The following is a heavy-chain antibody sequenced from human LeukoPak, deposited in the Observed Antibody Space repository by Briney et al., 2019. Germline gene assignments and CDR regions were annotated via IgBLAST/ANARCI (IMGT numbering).Heavy chain of an antibody. J-gene: IGHJ3*02. CDR2: IYYSGST. D-gene: IGHD6-19*01. Sequence: SETLSLTCTVSGGSISSYYWSWIRQPPGKGLEWIGYIYYSGSTNYNPSLKSRVTISVDTSKNQFSLKLSSVTAADTAVYYCARDSSGWYEGAFDIWGQGTMVTVS. CDR1: GGSISSYY. CDR3: ARDSSGWYEGAFDI. V-gene: IGHV4-59*01.